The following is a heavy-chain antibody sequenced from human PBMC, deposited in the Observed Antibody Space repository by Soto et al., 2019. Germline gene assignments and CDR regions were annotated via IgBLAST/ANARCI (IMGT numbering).Heavy chain of an antibody. J-gene: IGHJ6*02. CDR1: GFTFSSYD. V-gene: IGHV3-13*05. Sequence: LRLSCAASGFTFSSYDMHWVRQATGKGPEWVSAIGTAGDPYYPGSVKGRFTISRENAKNSLYLQMNSLRAGDTAVYYCAGGSGYSGYQRSPFGMDVWGQGTTVTVS. CDR3: AGGSGYSGYQRSPFGMDV. D-gene: IGHD5-12*01. CDR2: IGTAGDP.